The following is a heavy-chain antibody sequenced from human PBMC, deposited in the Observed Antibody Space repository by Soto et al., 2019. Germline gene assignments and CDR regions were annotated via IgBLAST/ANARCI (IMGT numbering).Heavy chain of an antibody. D-gene: IGHD5-12*01. CDR1: GYTFTSYG. CDR3: ARDHPARRDGYNAPGY. J-gene: IGHJ4*02. Sequence: ASVKVSCKASGYTFTSYGISWVRQAPGQGLEWMGWISAYNGNTNYAQKLQGRVTMTTDTSTSTAYMELRSLRSDDTAVYYCARDHPARRDGYNAPGYWGQGTLVTVSS. V-gene: IGHV1-18*04. CDR2: ISAYNGNT.